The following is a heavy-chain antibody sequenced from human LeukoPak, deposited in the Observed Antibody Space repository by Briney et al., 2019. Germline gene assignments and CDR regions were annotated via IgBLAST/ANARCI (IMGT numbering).Heavy chain of an antibody. CDR2: INPNSGGT. CDR1: GYTFTGYF. V-gene: IGHV1-2*02. CDR3: ARGAVYSSGWYFDY. J-gene: IGHJ4*02. D-gene: IGHD6-19*01. Sequence: GASVKVSCKASGYTFTGYFMHWVRQAPGQGLERMGWINPNSGGTNYAQKFQGRVSMTRDTSISTAYMELSRLRSDDTAVYYCARGAVYSSGWYFDYWGQGTLVTVSS.